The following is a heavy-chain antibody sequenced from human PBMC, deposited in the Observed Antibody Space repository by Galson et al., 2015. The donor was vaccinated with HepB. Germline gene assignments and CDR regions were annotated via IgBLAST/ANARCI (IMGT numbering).Heavy chain of an antibody. D-gene: IGHD1-1*01. Sequence: SVKVSCKASGYSFSNYGLSWIRQAPGQGLEWMRWISGYDGSTKYAQRFQGRVTMTADASTGTAYLELRNLRSDDTAVYYCARDSRLELRLNNYFSYGMDVWGQGSAVIVSS. CDR2: ISGYDGST. J-gene: IGHJ6*02. CDR1: GYSFSNYG. CDR3: ARDSRLELRLNNYFSYGMDV. V-gene: IGHV1-18*01.